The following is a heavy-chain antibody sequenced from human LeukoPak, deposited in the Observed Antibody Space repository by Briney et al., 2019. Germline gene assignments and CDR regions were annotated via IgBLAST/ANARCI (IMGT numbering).Heavy chain of an antibody. D-gene: IGHD3-22*01. J-gene: IGHJ4*02. Sequence: SETLSLTCAVYGGSFSGYYWSWIRQPPGKGLEWIGEINHSGSTNYNPSLRSRVTLSVDTSKNQFSLNLRSVTAADTAVYYCARSGRDGSGYYLRYFDYWGQGSLVIVSS. CDR3: ARSGRDGSGYYLRYFDY. CDR2: INHSGST. CDR1: GGSFSGYY. V-gene: IGHV4-34*01.